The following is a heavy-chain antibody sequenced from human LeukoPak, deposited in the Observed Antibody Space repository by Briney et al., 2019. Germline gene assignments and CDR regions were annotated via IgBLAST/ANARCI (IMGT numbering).Heavy chain of an antibody. CDR3: GSSGGGDYFDY. J-gene: IGHJ4*02. CDR2: IYYSGST. V-gene: IGHV4-59*01. CDR1: GGSISSYY. D-gene: IGHD3-10*01. Sequence: SETLSLTCTVSGGSISSYYWSWIRQPPGKGLEWIGYIYYSGSTNYNPSLKSRVTISVDTSKNQFSLNLNSVPAADTAVYYCGSSGGGDYFDYWGQGTLVTVSS.